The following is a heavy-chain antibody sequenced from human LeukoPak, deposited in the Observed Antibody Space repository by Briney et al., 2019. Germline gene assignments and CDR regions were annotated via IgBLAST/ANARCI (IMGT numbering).Heavy chain of an antibody. Sequence: ASVKVSCKASGYTFTGYYMHWVRPAPGQGLEWMGWINPNSGGTNYAQKFQGRVTMTRDTSISTAYMELSRLRSDGTAVYYCASGPLVYSSRWCDAFDIWLQGTMVGVSS. D-gene: IGHD6-13*01. CDR3: ASGPLVYSSRWCDAFDI. CDR2: INPNSGGT. CDR1: GYTFTGYY. J-gene: IGHJ3*02. V-gene: IGHV1-2*02.